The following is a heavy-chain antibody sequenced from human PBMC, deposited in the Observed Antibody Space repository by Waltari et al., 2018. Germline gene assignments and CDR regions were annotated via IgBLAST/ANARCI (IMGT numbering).Heavy chain of an antibody. D-gene: IGHD6-6*01. J-gene: IGHJ4*02. CDR3: ARDPLYSSSSWGDY. CDR1: GGSISSSNW. CDR2: IYQSGST. V-gene: IGHV4-4*02. Sequence: QVQLQESGPGLVKPSGTLSLTCAVSGGSISSSNWWSWVRQPPGKGVEGVGAIYQSGSTNHTQSLKSRVTISVDKSKIQFSLKLSSVTAADTAVYYCARDPLYSSSSWGDYWGQGTLVTVSS.